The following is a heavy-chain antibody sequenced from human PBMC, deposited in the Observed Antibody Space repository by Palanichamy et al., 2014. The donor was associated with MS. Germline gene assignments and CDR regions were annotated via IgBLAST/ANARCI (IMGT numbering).Heavy chain of an antibody. CDR3: AKYQFRGNFDY. CDR1: GFAFSQYA. CDR2: IDMGYGTR. V-gene: IGHV3-23*01. D-gene: IGHD3-10*01. J-gene: IGHJ4*02. Sequence: EVQVLESGGGLVQPGGSLRLSCAASGFAFSQYAMSWVCQAPGKGLEWVAGIDMGYGTRYYADSVKGRFTISRDNSRNTLSLQMNSLRAEDTAIYYCAKYQFRGNFDYWGQGTLVTVSS.